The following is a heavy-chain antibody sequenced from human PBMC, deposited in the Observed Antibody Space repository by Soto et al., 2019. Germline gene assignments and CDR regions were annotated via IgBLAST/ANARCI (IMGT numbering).Heavy chain of an antibody. J-gene: IGHJ6*02. CDR3: ARDLKFVDIVSTIVHQYSLSGMDV. V-gene: IGHV3-23*01. Sequence: GGSLRLSCAASGFTFSSYAMSWVRQAPGKGLEWVSAIRCSGGSTYYADSVKGRFTISRDNSKNMLYLQMNSLRAEDTAVYYCARDLKFVDIVSTIVHQYSLSGMDVWGQGTKVTVSS. D-gene: IGHD5-12*01. CDR2: IRCSGGST. CDR1: GFTFSSYA.